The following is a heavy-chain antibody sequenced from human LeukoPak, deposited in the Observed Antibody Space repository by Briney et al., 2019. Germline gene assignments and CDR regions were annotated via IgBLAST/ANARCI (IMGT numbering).Heavy chain of an antibody. D-gene: IGHD6-25*01. J-gene: IGHJ4*02. CDR1: GGSMSSSSHY. CDR3: ARLAAGTWSYDY. V-gene: IGHV4-39*01. Sequence: PSETLSLTCSVSGGSMSSSSHYWGWVRQPPGKELQWIGSLYYSGRTFYTPSLESRVTMSIDTSNNQFSLRMSSVTAADTAVYYCARLAAGTWSYDYWDQGSLVTVSS. CDR2: LYYSGRT.